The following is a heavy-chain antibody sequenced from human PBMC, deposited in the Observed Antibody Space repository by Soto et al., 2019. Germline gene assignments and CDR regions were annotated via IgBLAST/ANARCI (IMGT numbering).Heavy chain of an antibody. D-gene: IGHD3-16*01. CDR3: ARDAPRGGSSAFDI. V-gene: IGHV3-72*01. CDR2: SRNKAKSYTT. J-gene: IGHJ3*02. CDR1: GFTLSDHH. Sequence: EVQLVESGGGLVQPGRSLRLSCAASGFTLSDHHIDWVRQAPGKGLEWVGRSRNKAKSYTTEYVASVKGGFTISRDDSKNSLYLQMSSLKIEDTAVYYCARDAPRGGSSAFDIWGQGTMVTVSS.